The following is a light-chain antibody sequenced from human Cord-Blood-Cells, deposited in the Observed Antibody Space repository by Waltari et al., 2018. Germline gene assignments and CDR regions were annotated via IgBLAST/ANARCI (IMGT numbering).Light chain of an antibody. CDR2: AAS. Sequence: DIQMTQSPSSLSASAGDRVTITCRSSQGISNYLAWYQQKPGKVPKLLIYAASTMQSGVPSRFSGSGSGTDFTLTISSLQPEDVATYYCQKYNSAPWTFGQGTKVEIK. V-gene: IGKV1-27*01. J-gene: IGKJ1*01. CDR1: QGISNY. CDR3: QKYNSAPWT.